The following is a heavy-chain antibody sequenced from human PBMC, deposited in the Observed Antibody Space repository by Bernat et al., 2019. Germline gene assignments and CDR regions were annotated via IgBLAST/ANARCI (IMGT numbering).Heavy chain of an antibody. CDR3: AKDVSGYSYGYGYYYYYMDV. Sequence: EVQLLESGGGLVQPGGSLRLSCAASGFTFSNYAMSWVRQAPGKGLEWVSGISASGGNTSYADSVKGRFTISRDKSKNTLNLQMNSLRAEDTAVYYCAKDVSGYSYGYGYYYYYMDVWAKGTTVTVSS. CDR1: GFTFSNYA. CDR2: ISASGGNT. V-gene: IGHV3-23*01. D-gene: IGHD5-18*01. J-gene: IGHJ6*03.